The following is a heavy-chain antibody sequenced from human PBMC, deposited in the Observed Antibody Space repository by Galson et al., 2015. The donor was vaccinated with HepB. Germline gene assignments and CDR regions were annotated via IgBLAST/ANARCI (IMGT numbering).Heavy chain of an antibody. CDR3: AGGDHLDY. D-gene: IGHD2-21*02. V-gene: IGHV3-30-3*01. J-gene: IGHJ4*02. Sequence: SLRLSCAASGFTFSSYAMYWVRQAPGKGLEWVALISYDGSNKYNADSVKGRFTISRDNSKNTLYLQMNSLRAEDTAVYYCAGGDHLDYWGQGTLVTVSS. CDR1: GFTFSSYA. CDR2: ISYDGSNK.